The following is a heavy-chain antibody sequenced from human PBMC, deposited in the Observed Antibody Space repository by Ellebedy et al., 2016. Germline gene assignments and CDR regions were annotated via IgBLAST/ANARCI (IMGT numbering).Heavy chain of an antibody. J-gene: IGHJ3*02. V-gene: IGHV3-7*01. CDR3: VRDMAFSAVDI. CDR2: IKPDGSEK. D-gene: IGHD3-3*02. Sequence: ETLSLTXAASGFTFSNSWINWVRQAPGKGLKWVANIKPDGSEKNYLDSVKGRFTISRDNARNSVYLQMDSLRAEDTAVYYCVRDMAFSAVDIWGQGTTVTVSS. CDR1: GFTFSNSW.